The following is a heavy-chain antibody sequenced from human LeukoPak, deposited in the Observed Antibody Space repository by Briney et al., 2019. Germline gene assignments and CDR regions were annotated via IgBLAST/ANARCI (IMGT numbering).Heavy chain of an antibody. CDR1: GFTFSSYA. Sequence: GGSLRLSCAASGFTFSSYAMNWVRQAPGRGLEWVSGFSGSGGTTYYADSVKGRVTISRDNSKNTLYLQMKRLSAEDTAVYYCANGNRCTSPNCLGYYYFYMDVWGKGTTVTVSS. CDR3: ANGNRCTSPNCLGYYYFYMDV. D-gene: IGHD2-8*01. V-gene: IGHV3-23*01. CDR2: FSGSGGTT. J-gene: IGHJ6*03.